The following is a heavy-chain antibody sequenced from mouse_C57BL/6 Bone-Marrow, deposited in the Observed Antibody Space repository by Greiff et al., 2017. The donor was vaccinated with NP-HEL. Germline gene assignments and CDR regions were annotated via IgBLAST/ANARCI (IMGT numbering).Heavy chain of an antibody. D-gene: IGHD3-1*01. J-gene: IGHJ4*01. CDR2: IRSKSNNYAT. CDR1: GFSFNTYA. CDR3: VRQGGTARARNALDY. Sequence: EVQLQESGGGLVQPKGSVKLSCAASGFSFNTYAMNWVRQAPGTGLEWVACIRSKSNNYATYYADSVKDRFTISRDDSESMLYLQITNLNAEHTDMYYCVRQGGTARARNALDYRGQGTSVTVSS. V-gene: IGHV10-1*01.